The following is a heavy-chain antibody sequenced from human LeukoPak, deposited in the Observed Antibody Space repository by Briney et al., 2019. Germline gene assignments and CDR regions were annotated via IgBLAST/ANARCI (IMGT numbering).Heavy chain of an antibody. Sequence: GGSLRLSCAASGFMFSNYAMHWVRQAPGKGLGWVAVISYDGSNKYYADSVKGRFTISRDNAKNSLYLQMNSLRAEDTAVYYCARDRGIVGTTGYYYMDVWGKGTTVTVSS. D-gene: IGHD1-26*01. CDR2: ISYDGSNK. CDR1: GFMFSNYA. J-gene: IGHJ6*03. V-gene: IGHV3-30-3*01. CDR3: ARDRGIVGTTGYYYMDV.